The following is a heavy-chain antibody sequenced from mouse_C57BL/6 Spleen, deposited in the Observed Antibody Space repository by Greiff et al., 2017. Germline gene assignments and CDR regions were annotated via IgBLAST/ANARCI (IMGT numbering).Heavy chain of an antibody. CDR2: IDPSDSET. Sequence: QVQLQQPGAELVRPGSSVKLSCKASGYTFTSYWMHWVKQRPIQGLEWIGNIDPSDSETHYNQKFKDKATLTVDKSPSTAYVQLSILTSEYSAVYYWARWGYYGSSPDVWGTGTTVTVSS. V-gene: IGHV1-52*01. D-gene: IGHD1-1*01. CDR1: GYTFTSYW. J-gene: IGHJ1*03. CDR3: ARWGYYGSSPDV.